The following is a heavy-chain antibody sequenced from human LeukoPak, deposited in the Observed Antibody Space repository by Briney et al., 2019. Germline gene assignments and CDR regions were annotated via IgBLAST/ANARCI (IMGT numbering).Heavy chain of an antibody. CDR1: GYTFTSNY. D-gene: IGHD5-24*01. J-gene: IGHJ5*02. CDR2: ISPSGGST. Sequence: ASVKLSCKAFGYTFTSNYMHWVRQAHGQGPEWMGVISPSGGSTTYAQKMQGRVTLTSDMSTSTDYLELSSLRSEDTAVYYCARDNSVRDEAWWFNPWGQGTLVTVSS. CDR3: ARDNSVRDEAWWFNP. V-gene: IGHV1-46*04.